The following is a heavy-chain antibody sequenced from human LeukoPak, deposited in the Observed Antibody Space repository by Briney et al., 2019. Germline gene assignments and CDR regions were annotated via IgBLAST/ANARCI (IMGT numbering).Heavy chain of an antibody. V-gene: IGHV1-2*02. D-gene: IGHD6-19*01. CDR2: INLNSGGT. CDR1: GYTFTGYY. J-gene: IGHJ4*02. CDR3: ARVPGQWPAQGFDY. Sequence: ASVKVSCKASGYTFTGYYMHWVRQAPGQGLERMGWINLNSGGTGYAQRFQGRVTMTRDTSISTAYMELSSLRSDDTAVYYCARVPGQWPAQGFDYWGQGTLVTVSS.